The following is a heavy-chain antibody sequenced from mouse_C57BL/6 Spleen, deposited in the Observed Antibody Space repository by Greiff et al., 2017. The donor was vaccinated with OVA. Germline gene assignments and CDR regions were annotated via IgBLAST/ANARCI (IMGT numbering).Heavy chain of an antibody. CDR2: INPNYGTT. CDR3: AIKGHYGSSWDWYFDV. Sequence: VQLKQSGPELVKPGASVKISCKASGYSFTDYNMNWVKQSNGKSLEWIGVINPNYGTTSYNQKFKGKATLTVDQSSSTAYMQLNSLTSEDSAVYYCAIKGHYGSSWDWYFDVWGTGTTVTVSS. D-gene: IGHD1-1*01. CDR1: GYSFTDYN. V-gene: IGHV1-39*01. J-gene: IGHJ1*03.